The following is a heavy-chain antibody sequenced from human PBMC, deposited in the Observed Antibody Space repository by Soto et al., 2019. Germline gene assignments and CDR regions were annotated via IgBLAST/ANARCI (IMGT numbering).Heavy chain of an antibody. J-gene: IGHJ4*02. D-gene: IGHD5-12*01. CDR3: AKREGYGVVDY. CDR1: GFTFSIYA. V-gene: IGHV3-23*01. Sequence: EVQLLESGGGLVQPGGSLRLSCAASGFTFSIYAMSWVRQAPGKGLEWVSGISGSGDSTYYADSVKGRFTISRDNSKNTLYLQMNSLRAEDTAVYYCAKREGYGVVDYWGQGTLVTVSS. CDR2: ISGSGDST.